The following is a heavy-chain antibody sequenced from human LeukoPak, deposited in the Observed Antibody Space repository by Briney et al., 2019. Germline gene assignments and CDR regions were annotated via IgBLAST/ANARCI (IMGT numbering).Heavy chain of an antibody. J-gene: IGHJ1*01. V-gene: IGHV1-3*01. Sequence: ASVKVSCKTSGYTFTNYGMHWVRQAPGQRLEWMGWINGGNGNAKYSQDFQGRVTIIRDTSASTAYMELSSLRSEDTAVYYCARVPLHDSSGHYYPHWGQGTLVTVSS. CDR1: GYTFTNYG. D-gene: IGHD3-22*01. CDR2: INGGNGNA. CDR3: ARVPLHDSSGHYYPH.